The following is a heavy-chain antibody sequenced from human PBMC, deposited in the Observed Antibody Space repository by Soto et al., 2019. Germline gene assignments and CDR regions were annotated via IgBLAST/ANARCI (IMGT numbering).Heavy chain of an antibody. D-gene: IGHD3-3*01. Sequence: PSETLSLTCTFSGGSISSYYWIWIRQPPWKGLEWIGYIYYSGSTNYNPSLKSRVTISVDTSKNQFSLKLSSVTAADTAVYYCARAYDFWSGYDSYYYYMDVWGKGTTVTVSS. J-gene: IGHJ6*03. CDR2: IYYSGST. CDR1: GGSISSYY. V-gene: IGHV4-59*01. CDR3: ARAYDFWSGYDSYYYYMDV.